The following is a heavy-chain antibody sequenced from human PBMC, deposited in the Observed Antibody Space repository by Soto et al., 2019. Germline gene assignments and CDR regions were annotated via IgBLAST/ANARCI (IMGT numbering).Heavy chain of an antibody. D-gene: IGHD2-21*02. CDR3: ARGGDWKFDF. Sequence: QVQLQESGPGLVKPSGTLSLTCDVSGDSIRSDKWWSWVRQSPGRGLEWIGEIHHRGTTNCNPSLKSRVTISVEKSKNQLSLEMTSLTAADTAIYYCARGGDWKFDFWGQGSLVTLSS. CDR2: IHHRGTT. V-gene: IGHV4-4*02. CDR1: GDSIRSDKW. J-gene: IGHJ4*02.